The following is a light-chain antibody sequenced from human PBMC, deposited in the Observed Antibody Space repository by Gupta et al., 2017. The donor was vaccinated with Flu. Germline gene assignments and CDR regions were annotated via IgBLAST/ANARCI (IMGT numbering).Light chain of an antibody. CDR2: DVS. CDR1: SSDVGGYNY. V-gene: IGLV2-14*04. Sequence: SSDVGGYNYVSWYQQHPGKAPKLMIYDVSNLPSGVSNRFSGSKSGNSASLTISGLQAEDEADYYCSSYTSSSTVVVFGGGTKLTVL. J-gene: IGLJ2*01. CDR3: SSYTSSSTVVV.